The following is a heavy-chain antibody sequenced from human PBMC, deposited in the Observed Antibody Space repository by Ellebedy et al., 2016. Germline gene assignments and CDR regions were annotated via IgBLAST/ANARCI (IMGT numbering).Heavy chain of an antibody. V-gene: IGHV5-51*01. CDR1: GYSFTSYW. J-gene: IGHJ5*02. CDR3: ARSLRLGEFKA. Sequence: GESLKISCKGSGYSFTSYWIGWVRQMPGKGLEWMGTIFLRDSDTRYSPSFQGQVTISADKSISTAYLQWSSLKASDTAMYYCARSLRLGEFKAWGQGSLVTVSS. D-gene: IGHD3-16*01. CDR2: IFLRDSDT.